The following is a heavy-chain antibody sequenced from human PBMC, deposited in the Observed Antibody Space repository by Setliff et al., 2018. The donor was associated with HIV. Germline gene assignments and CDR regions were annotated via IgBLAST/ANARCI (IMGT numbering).Heavy chain of an antibody. J-gene: IGHJ4*02. CDR1: GGSITYSSYY. V-gene: IGHV4-39*07. CDR2: MDSSGNT. Sequence: SETLSLTCTVSGGSITYSSYYWGWIRQPPGKGLEWIGSMDSSGNTYYSPSLRSRVTISLDTSKNQFSLKLSSVTAADTAVYFCARVRRDGNSFDDWGQGTLVTVSS. CDR3: ARVRRDGNSFDD. D-gene: IGHD4-4*01.